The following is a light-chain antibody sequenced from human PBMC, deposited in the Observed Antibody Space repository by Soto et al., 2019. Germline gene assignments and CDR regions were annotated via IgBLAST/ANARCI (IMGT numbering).Light chain of an antibody. CDR1: SSDVGTYNL. Sequence: QSALTQPASVSGSPGQSITISCTGTSSDVGTYNLVSWYQQHPGRAPKLMISEVSKRPSGVSNRFSGSKSGNTASLTISGLQAEDEADYFCCSYAGSSAWMFGGGTQLTVL. CDR2: EVS. CDR3: CSYAGSSAWM. V-gene: IGLV2-23*02. J-gene: IGLJ3*02.